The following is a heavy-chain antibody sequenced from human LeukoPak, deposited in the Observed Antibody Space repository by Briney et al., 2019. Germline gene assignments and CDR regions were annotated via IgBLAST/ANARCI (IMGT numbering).Heavy chain of an antibody. D-gene: IGHD3-10*01. CDR1: GDSIISGGFY. Sequence: PSQTLSPTCTVSGDSIISGGFYWSWVRQPPGKGLEWIGYVYYSGSTYYHPSLKGRVTMSLDTSKNQFSLKLTSVTAADTAFYYCARDPTVRGIIGWYFDLWGRGTLVTVSS. CDR3: ARDPTVRGIIGWYFDL. J-gene: IGHJ2*01. CDR2: VYYSGST. V-gene: IGHV4-30-4*01.